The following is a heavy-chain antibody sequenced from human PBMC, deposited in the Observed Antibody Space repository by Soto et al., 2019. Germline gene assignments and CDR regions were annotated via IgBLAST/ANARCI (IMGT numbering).Heavy chain of an antibody. V-gene: IGHV1-69*01. Sequence: VQLVQSGAEMKKPGSSVKVSCQSSGGTFTTYSMNWVRQAPGQGPEWMGEISPMFGTANYAPKFQGRVTITADASTGPSSMQLSCVTSADTALYYCAREVPVHTHAFVYWGQGTLVTVSS. CDR2: ISPMFGTA. J-gene: IGHJ4*02. CDR3: AREVPVHTHAFVY. CDR1: GGTFTTYS.